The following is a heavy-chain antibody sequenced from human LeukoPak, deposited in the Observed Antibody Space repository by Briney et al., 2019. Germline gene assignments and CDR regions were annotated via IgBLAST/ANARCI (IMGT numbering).Heavy chain of an antibody. CDR2: IYYSGST. V-gene: IGHV4-39*01. J-gene: IGHJ6*03. CDR1: GGSISSSSYY. D-gene: IGHD5-12*01. Sequence: PSETLSLTCTVSGGSISSSSYYWGWIRPPPGKGLEWIGSIYYSGSTYYNPSLKSRVTISVDTSKNQFSLKLSSVTAADTAVYYCARGRGYSGYGLLGYYYMDVWGKGTTVTVSS. CDR3: ARGRGYSGYGLLGYYYMDV.